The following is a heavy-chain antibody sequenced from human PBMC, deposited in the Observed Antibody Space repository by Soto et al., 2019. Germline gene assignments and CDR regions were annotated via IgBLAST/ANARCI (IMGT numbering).Heavy chain of an antibody. CDR2: IYYSGST. Sequence: SETLSLTCTVSGGSISSGGYYWSWIRQHPGKGLEWIGYIYYSGSTYYNPSLKSRVTISVDTSKNQFSLKLSSVTAADTAVYYCASKYSSPSYFDYWGQGTLVTVSS. CDR3: ASKYSSPSYFDY. J-gene: IGHJ4*02. D-gene: IGHD6-6*01. CDR1: GGSISSGGYY. V-gene: IGHV4-31*03.